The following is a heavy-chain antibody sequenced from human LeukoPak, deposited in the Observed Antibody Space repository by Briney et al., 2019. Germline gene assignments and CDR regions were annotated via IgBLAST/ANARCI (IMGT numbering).Heavy chain of an antibody. CDR3: AKENFDWKRIPYFDY. CDR2: ISSSSSYI. V-gene: IGHV3-21*04. Sequence: GGSLRLSCAASGFTFSSYSMNWVRQDPGKGLDRVSSISSSSSYIYYADSVKGRFTISRDNSKNTLYLQMNNLRADDTAVYYCAKENFDWKRIPYFDYWGQGTLATVSS. J-gene: IGHJ4*02. D-gene: IGHD3-9*01. CDR1: GFTFSSYS.